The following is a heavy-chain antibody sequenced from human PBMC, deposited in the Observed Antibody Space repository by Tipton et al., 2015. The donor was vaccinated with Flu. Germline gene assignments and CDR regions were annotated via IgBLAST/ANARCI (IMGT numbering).Heavy chain of an antibody. CDR2: ISHDGDNR. CDR1: GFAFSSYG. Sequence: SLRLSCAASGFAFSSYGMHWVRQAPGKGLEWVAAISHDGDNRYYGGSVRGRFTISRDKSKNTLYLQTNSLRIEDTAVYYCAKDLAGMFHYYGMDVWGQGTTVTVSS. D-gene: IGHD6-19*01. J-gene: IGHJ6*02. CDR3: AKDLAGMFHYYGMDV. V-gene: IGHV3-30*18.